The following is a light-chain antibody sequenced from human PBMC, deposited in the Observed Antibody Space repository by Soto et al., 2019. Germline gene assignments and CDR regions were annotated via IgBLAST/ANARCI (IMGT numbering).Light chain of an antibody. CDR2: GAS. Sequence: ENALTQSPGTLSLSPGERATLSCRASQSVTATYLAWYQQKPGQAPRLLIYGASSRATGIPDRFSGSGSGTDFTLTISRLEPEDFAVYYCQQYRSSPPMYIFVQGTKLEIK. J-gene: IGKJ2*01. CDR1: QSVTATY. CDR3: QQYRSSPPMYI. V-gene: IGKV3-20*01.